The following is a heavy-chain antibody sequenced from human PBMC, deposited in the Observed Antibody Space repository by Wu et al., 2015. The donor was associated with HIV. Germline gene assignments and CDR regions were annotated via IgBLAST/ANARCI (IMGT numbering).Heavy chain of an antibody. J-gene: IGHJ3*02. CDR2: INPLFGTT. CDR1: GDGFTSYA. Sequence: QAQLVQFGSEMKKPGSSVKVTCKASGDGFTSYAVSWVRQAPGQGLEWMGGINPLFGTTKYAQKFQGRVTMTRDTSISTAYIELSGLTSDDTAVYYCTRDELFRVDDAFDMWGQGTLVTVSS. D-gene: IGHD3-10*01. V-gene: IGHV1-69*05. CDR3: TRDELFRVDDAFDM.